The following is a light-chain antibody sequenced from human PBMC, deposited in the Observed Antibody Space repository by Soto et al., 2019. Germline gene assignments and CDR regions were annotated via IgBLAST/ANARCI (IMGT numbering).Light chain of an antibody. CDR2: RND. Sequence: QSVLTQPPSASGTPGQRVTVSCSGSSSNIGNNYVFWYQHLPGTAPKLLIYRNDQRPSGVSARFSGSKSGTSASLAISGLRSEDEADYYCAAWDDSQSGSYVFGPWTKLTVL. CDR3: AAWDDSQSGSYV. V-gene: IGLV1-47*01. CDR1: SSNIGNNY. J-gene: IGLJ1*01.